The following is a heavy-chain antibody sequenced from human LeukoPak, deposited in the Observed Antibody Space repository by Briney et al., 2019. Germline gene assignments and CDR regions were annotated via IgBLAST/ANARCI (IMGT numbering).Heavy chain of an antibody. CDR1: GGSISGYY. CDR2: IYFSRGT. J-gene: IGHJ4*02. CDR3: ARHDDVPVIRRGFDY. D-gene: IGHD2-21*02. V-gene: IGHV4-59*08. Sequence: PSETLSLTCTVSGGSISGYYWSWIRQPPGRGLEYIGYIYFSRGTLYSPSLKSRVTISVDMSKNQFSLKLSPVTAADTAVYYCARHDDVPVIRRGFDYWGQGTPVTVSS.